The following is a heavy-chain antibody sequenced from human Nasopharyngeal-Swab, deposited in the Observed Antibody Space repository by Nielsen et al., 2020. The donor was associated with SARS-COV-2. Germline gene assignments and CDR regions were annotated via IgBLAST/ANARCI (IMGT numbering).Heavy chain of an antibody. CDR1: GGSFSGYY. Sequence: SETLSLTCAVYGGSFSGYYWSWIRQPPGKGLEWIGEINHSGSTNYNPPLKSRVTISVDTSKNQLSLKLSSVTAADTAVYYCARAMGLYGSGSYYNFVRYYYGMDVWGQGTTVTVSS. J-gene: IGHJ6*02. CDR2: INHSGST. D-gene: IGHD3-10*01. V-gene: IGHV4-34*01. CDR3: ARAMGLYGSGSYYNFVRYYYGMDV.